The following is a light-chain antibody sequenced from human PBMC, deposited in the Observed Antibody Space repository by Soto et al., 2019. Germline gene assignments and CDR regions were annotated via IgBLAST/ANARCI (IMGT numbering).Light chain of an antibody. Sequence: DIQMTQSPSSLSASVGDRVTITCRASQSISSFLNWYQEKPGKAPQLLIYAASSLHSGVPSRFSGSGSGTDFTLTINSLEPEDFASYYCHQSYTSPRTVGQGTKLEIK. J-gene: IGKJ2*01. CDR3: HQSYTSPRT. CDR1: QSISSF. CDR2: AAS. V-gene: IGKV1-39*01.